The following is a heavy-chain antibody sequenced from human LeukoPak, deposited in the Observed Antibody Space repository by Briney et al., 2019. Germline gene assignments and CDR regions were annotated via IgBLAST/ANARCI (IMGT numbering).Heavy chain of an antibody. CDR1: GGSISSGGYY. V-gene: IGHV4-31*03. D-gene: IGHD3-10*01. Sequence: SETLSLTCTVSGGSISSGGYYWSWIRQHPGKGLEWIWYIYYSGSTYYNPSLKSRVTISVDTSKNQFSLKLSSVTAADTAVYYCARDSPAGSGPIISIAFDIWGQGTMVTVSS. J-gene: IGHJ3*02. CDR2: IYYSGST. CDR3: ARDSPAGSGPIISIAFDI.